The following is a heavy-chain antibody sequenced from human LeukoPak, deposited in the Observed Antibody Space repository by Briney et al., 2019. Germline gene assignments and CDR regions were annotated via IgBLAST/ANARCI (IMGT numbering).Heavy chain of an antibody. CDR1: GFTFSGSA. CDR2: IRSKANSYAT. Sequence: GGSLRLSCAASGFTFSGSAIHWVRQASGKGLEWVGRIRSKANSYATAYAASVKGRSTISRDDSKNTAYLQMNSLKTEDTAVYYCTNGGGYNLIDYWGQGTLVTVSS. CDR3: TNGGGYNLIDY. V-gene: IGHV3-73*01. D-gene: IGHD5-24*01. J-gene: IGHJ4*02.